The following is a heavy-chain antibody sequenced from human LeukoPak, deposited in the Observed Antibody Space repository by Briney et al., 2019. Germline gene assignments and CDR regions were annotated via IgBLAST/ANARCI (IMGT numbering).Heavy chain of an antibody. D-gene: IGHD2-15*01. CDR1: GGSINNYY. V-gene: IGHV4-59*08. CDR3: ARHNLYCSGGSCYPNWFDP. CDR2: IYYSGST. Sequence: SETLSLTCTVSGGSINNYYWIWIRQPPGKGLEWIGYIYYSGSTNYNPSLKSRVTISVDASKNQFSLKLSSVTAADTAVYYCARHNLYCSGGSCYPNWFDPWGQGTLVTVSS. J-gene: IGHJ5*02.